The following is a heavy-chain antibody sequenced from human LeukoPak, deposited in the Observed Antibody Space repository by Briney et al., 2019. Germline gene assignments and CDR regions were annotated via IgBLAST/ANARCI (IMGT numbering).Heavy chain of an antibody. D-gene: IGHD5-18*01. V-gene: IGHV3-48*02. Sequence: QTGGSLRLSCAASGFAFSDYSMNWVRQAPGKGLEWVSYISSSDNTIHYADSVKGRFTISRDNAKNSLYLEMNSLRDEDTAVYYCARVHRGYSYGRLDYWGQGTLVTVSS. CDR1: GFAFSDYS. CDR2: ISSSDNTI. CDR3: ARVHRGYSYGRLDY. J-gene: IGHJ4*02.